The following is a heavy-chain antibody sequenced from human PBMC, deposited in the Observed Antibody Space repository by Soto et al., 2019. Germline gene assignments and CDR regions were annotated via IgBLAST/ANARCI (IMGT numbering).Heavy chain of an antibody. CDR3: ERMAPSSIRCYYLDY. CDR1: GDSIRSDSYY. Sequence: PXETLSLTCPVSGDSIRSDSYYWSWIRQPPGKGLEWIAYVYSSGSTYYNPSLKSRVTISVDTSKRQFSLELNSVTAADTAVYYCERMAPSSIRCYYLDYWGQGTPVTVSS. D-gene: IGHD2-2*01. CDR2: VYSSGST. V-gene: IGHV4-39*01. J-gene: IGHJ4*02.